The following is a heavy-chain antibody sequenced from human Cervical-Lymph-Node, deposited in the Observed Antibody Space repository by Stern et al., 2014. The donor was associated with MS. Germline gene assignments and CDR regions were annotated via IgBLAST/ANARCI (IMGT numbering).Heavy chain of an antibody. D-gene: IGHD2-21*01. J-gene: IGHJ4*02. CDR3: ARQYGATYSRLEY. CDR1: GYRFTSYW. CDR2: IYTDDPDT. V-gene: IGHV5-51*01. Sequence: VQLVQSGAELKRPGESLQISCMVSGYRFTSYWLAWVRQTPRKGLDGMGIIYTDDPDTIYKPSFSGQVNISVDKSIATVFLKWESLKPSDSAVYYCARQYGATYSRLEYWGQGTQVTVSS.